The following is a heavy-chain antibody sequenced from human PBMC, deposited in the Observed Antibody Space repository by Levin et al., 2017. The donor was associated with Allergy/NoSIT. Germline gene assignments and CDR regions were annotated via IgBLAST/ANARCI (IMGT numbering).Heavy chain of an antibody. CDR2: ISGSGGST. Sequence: GGSLRLSCAASGFTFSSYAMSWVRQAPGKGLEWVSAISGSGGSTYYADSVKGRFTISRDNSKNTLYLQMNSLRAEDTAVYYCAKGGCSSTSCYADYYYGMDVWGQGTTVTVSS. CDR1: GFTFSSYA. D-gene: IGHD2-2*01. J-gene: IGHJ6*02. V-gene: IGHV3-23*01. CDR3: AKGGCSSTSCYADYYYGMDV.